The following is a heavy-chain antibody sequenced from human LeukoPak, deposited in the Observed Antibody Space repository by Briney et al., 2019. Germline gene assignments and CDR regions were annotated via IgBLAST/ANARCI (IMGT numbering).Heavy chain of an antibody. CDR3: ARGRSSYYYDSSGYSDFDY. CDR1: GYTFTSYY. J-gene: IGHJ4*02. CDR2: INPSGGST. D-gene: IGHD3-22*01. Sequence: GASVKVSCKASGYTFTSYYMHWVRQAPGQGLEWMGIINPSGGSTSYAQKFQGRVTMTRDTSTSTVYMELSSLRSEDTAVYYCARGRSSYYYDSSGYSDFDYWGQGTLVTVSS. V-gene: IGHV1-46*01.